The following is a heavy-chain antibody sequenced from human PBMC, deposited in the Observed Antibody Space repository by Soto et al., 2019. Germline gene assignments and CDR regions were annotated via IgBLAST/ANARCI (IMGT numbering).Heavy chain of an antibody. D-gene: IGHD3-9*01. J-gene: IGHJ4*02. V-gene: IGHV4-34*01. CDR1: GGSFSGYY. CDR2: INHSGST. Sequence: PSETLSLTCAVYGGSFSGYYWSWIRQPPGKGLEWIGEINHSGSTNYNPSLKSRVTISVDTSKNQFSLKLSSVTAADAAVYYCARLGVLRYFDWPIQYYFDYWGRGTLVTVSS. CDR3: ARLGVLRYFDWPIQYYFDY.